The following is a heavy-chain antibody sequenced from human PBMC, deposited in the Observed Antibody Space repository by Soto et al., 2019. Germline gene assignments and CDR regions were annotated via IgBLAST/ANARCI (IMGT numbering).Heavy chain of an antibody. CDR1: GYTFTSYG. CDR3: ARDSLPFRAYYYDSIGSPQAGDAFDI. D-gene: IGHD3-22*01. CDR2: ISAYNGNT. Sequence: ASVKVSCKASGYTFTSYGISWVRQAPGQGLEWMGWISAYNGNTNYAQKLQGRVTMTTDTSTSTAYMELRSLRSDDTAVYYCARDSLPFRAYYYDSIGSPQAGDAFDIWGQ. V-gene: IGHV1-18*01. J-gene: IGHJ3*02.